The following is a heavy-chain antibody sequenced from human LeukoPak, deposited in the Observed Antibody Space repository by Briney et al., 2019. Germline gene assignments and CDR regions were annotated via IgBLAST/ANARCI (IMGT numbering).Heavy chain of an antibody. D-gene: IGHD3-10*01. Sequence: SETLSLTCTVSGVSISSYYWSWIRQPPGKGLEWIGYIYYSGSTNYNPSLKSRVTISVDTSKNQFSLKLSSVTAADTAVYYCARTKYYYGSGSYYGYYFDYWGQGTLVTVSS. V-gene: IGHV4-59*01. CDR2: IYYSGST. J-gene: IGHJ4*02. CDR1: GVSISSYY. CDR3: ARTKYYYGSGSYYGYYFDY.